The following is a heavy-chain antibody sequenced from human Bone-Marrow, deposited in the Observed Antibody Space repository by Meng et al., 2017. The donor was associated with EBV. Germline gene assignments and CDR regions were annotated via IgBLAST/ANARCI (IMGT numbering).Heavy chain of an antibody. Sequence: QVQRQESGPGLVKPSGTLSLTCAVSGGSISSSNWWSWVRQPPGKGLEWIGEIYHSGSTNYNPSLKSRVTISVDKSKNQFSLKLSSVTAADTAVYYCARGQSIAVAVSTNYFDYWGQGTLVTVSS. D-gene: IGHD6-19*01. CDR1: GGSISSSNW. CDR2: IYHSGST. J-gene: IGHJ4*02. CDR3: ARGQSIAVAVSTNYFDY. V-gene: IGHV4-4*02.